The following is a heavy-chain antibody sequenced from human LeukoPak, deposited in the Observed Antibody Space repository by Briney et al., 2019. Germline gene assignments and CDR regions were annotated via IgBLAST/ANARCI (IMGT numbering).Heavy chain of an antibody. V-gene: IGHV3-23*01. CDR2: ISGSGGST. CDR1: GFTFSSYA. Sequence: PGGSLRLSCAASGFTFSSYAMSWVRQAPGKGLEWVSAISGSGGSTYYADSVKGRFTISRDNSKNTLYLQMGSLRAEDMAVYYCARVNSAGSGYYSAWGQGTLVTVSS. D-gene: IGHD3-22*01. CDR3: ARVNSAGSGYYSA. J-gene: IGHJ5*02.